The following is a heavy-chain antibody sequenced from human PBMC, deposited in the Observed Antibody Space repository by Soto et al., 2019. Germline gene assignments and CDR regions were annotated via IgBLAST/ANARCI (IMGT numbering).Heavy chain of an antibody. V-gene: IGHV1-2*02. D-gene: IGHD3-22*01. J-gene: IGHJ3*02. CDR3: AREYDSRAFDI. CDR2: INPNSGGT. Sequence: ASVKVSCKASGYTFTSYGISWVRQAPGQGLEWMGWINPNSGGTNYAQKFQGRVTMTRDTSISTAYMELSRLRSDDTAVYYCAREYDSRAFDIWGQGTMVTVAS. CDR1: GYTFTSYG.